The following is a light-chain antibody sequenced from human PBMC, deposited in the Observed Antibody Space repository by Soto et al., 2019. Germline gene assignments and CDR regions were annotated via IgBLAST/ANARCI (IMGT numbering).Light chain of an antibody. CDR2: EGS. CDR1: SSDVGSSNL. J-gene: IGLJ7*01. Sequence: QSVLTQPASVSGSPGQSITISCSGSSSDVGSSNLVSWYQQHPGKAPKLMIYEGSKRPSGVSNRFSGSKSGNTASLTISGLQAEDEADYYCCSYASTNTFVFGGGTQLTVL. CDR3: CSYASTNTFV. V-gene: IGLV2-23*03.